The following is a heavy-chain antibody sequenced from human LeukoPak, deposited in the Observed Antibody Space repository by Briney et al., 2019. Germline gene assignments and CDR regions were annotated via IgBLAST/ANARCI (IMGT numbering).Heavy chain of an antibody. Sequence: NPSETLSLTCTVSGGSISSYYWSWIRQPAGKGLEWIGRIYTSGSTNYNPSLKSRVTMSVDTSKNQFSLKLSSVTAADTAVYYCVGDYGDYVGYYFDYWGQGTLVTVSS. V-gene: IGHV4-4*07. CDR2: IYTSGST. CDR1: GGSISSYY. D-gene: IGHD4-17*01. CDR3: VGDYGDYVGYYFDY. J-gene: IGHJ4*02.